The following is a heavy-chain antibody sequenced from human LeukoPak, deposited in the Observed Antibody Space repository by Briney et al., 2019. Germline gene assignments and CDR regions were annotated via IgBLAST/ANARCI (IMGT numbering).Heavy chain of an antibody. J-gene: IGHJ6*03. CDR3: ARNNPMSWVVAATLDSYYYYMDV. D-gene: IGHD2-15*01. Sequence: ASVKVSCKASGYTFTSYGISWVRQAPGQGLEWMGWINPNSGGTNYAQKFQGRVTMTRDTSISTAYMELSRLRSDDTAVYYCARNNPMSWVVAATLDSYYYYMDVWGKGTTVTISS. V-gene: IGHV1-2*02. CDR1: GYTFTSYG. CDR2: INPNSGGT.